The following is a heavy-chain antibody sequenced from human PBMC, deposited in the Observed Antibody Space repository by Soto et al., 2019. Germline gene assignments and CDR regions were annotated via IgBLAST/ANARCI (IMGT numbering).Heavy chain of an antibody. Sequence: PGGSLRLSCAASGFTFSSYGRHWVRQAPGKGLEWVAVIWYDGSNKYYADSVKGRFTISRDNSKNALYLQMNSLRAEDTAVYYCARDITMVPYYFDYWGQGTLLTVSS. J-gene: IGHJ4*02. D-gene: IGHD3-10*01. CDR2: IWYDGSNK. CDR3: ARDITMVPYYFDY. CDR1: GFTFSSYG. V-gene: IGHV3-33*01.